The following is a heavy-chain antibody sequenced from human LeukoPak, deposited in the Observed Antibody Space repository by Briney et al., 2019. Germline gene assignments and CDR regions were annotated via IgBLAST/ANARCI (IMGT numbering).Heavy chain of an antibody. V-gene: IGHV3-23*01. CDR3: AKPLRGMEDFDY. D-gene: IGHD6-13*01. CDR2: ISGSGGST. CDR1: GFAFSYAW. J-gene: IGHJ4*02. Sequence: GGSLRLSCAASGFAFSYAWVNWVRQAPGKGLGWVSAISGSGGSTYYADSVKGRFTISRDNSKNTLYLQMNSLRAEDTAVYYCAKPLRGMEDFDYWGQGTLVTVSS.